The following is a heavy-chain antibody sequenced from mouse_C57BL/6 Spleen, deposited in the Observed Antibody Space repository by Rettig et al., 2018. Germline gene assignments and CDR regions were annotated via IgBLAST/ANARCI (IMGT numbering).Heavy chain of an antibody. J-gene: IGHJ4*01. CDR2: IHPNSGST. CDR3: ARSGYDFSYAMDY. Sequence: DYTFTSYWMHWVKQRPGQGLEWIGMIHPNSGSTNYNEKFKSKATLTVDKSSSTAYMQLSSLTSEDSAVYYCARSGYDFSYAMDYWGQGTSVTVSS. CDR1: DYTFTSYW. V-gene: IGHV1-64*01. D-gene: IGHD2-4*01.